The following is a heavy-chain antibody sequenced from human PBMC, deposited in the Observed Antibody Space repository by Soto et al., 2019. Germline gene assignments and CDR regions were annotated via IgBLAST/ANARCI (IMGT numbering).Heavy chain of an antibody. D-gene: IGHD6-6*01. Sequence: GGSLTLSCAASGFTFSSYAMSWLRQAPGKGLEWVSAISGSGGSTYYADSVKGRFTTSRDNSKNTLYLQMNSLRAEDTAVYYWAKGGQLVRSNFFDPWGQGTLVTVSS. CDR2: ISGSGGST. V-gene: IGHV3-23*01. CDR1: GFTFSSYA. CDR3: AKGGQLVRSNFFDP. J-gene: IGHJ5*02.